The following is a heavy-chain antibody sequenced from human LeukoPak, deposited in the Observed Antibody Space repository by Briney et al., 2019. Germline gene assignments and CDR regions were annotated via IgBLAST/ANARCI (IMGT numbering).Heavy chain of an antibody. J-gene: IGHJ4*01. CDR2: ISSSTGSTV. CDR1: GFTFSAYS. Sequence: GGSLRLPCSVSGFTFSAYSMNWVRQAPGKGLEWVSYISSSTGSTVYYADSVKGRFTISRDNAKNSLYLQMNSLRAEDTAVYYCARAHYGGTTDYWGQGTLVTVSS. D-gene: IGHD1-7*01. CDR3: ARAHYGGTTDY. V-gene: IGHV3-48*04.